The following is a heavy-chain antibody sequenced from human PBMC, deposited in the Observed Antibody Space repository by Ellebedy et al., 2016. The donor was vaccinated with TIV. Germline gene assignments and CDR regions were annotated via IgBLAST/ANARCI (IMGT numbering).Heavy chain of an antibody. CDR2: INGDGSST. Sequence: GESLKISCAASGFTFSSYWMHWVRQAPGKGLVWVSRINGDGSSTSYADSVKGRFTISRDNSKNTLYLQMNSLRAEDTAVYYCAAGLPGTDAFDIWGQGTMVTVSS. CDR3: AAGLPGTDAFDI. CDR1: GFTFSSYW. J-gene: IGHJ3*02. V-gene: IGHV3-74*01. D-gene: IGHD5-12*01.